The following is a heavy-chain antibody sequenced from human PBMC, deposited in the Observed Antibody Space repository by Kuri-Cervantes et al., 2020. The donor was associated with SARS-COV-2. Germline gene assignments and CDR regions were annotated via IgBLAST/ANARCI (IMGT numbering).Heavy chain of an antibody. Sequence: GESLKIPCAASGFTFSSYGMHWVRQAPGKGLEWVAVISYDGSNKYYADSVKGRFTISRDNSKSTLYLQMNSLRAEDTALYYCARDLIFVAYNRGTGAFDIWGQGTMVTVSS. J-gene: IGHJ3*02. D-gene: IGHD3-10*01. V-gene: IGHV3-30*03. CDR1: GFTFSSYG. CDR3: ARDLIFVAYNRGTGAFDI. CDR2: ISYDGSNK.